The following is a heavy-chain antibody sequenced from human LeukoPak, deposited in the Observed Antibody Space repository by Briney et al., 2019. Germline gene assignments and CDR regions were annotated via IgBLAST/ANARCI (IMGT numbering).Heavy chain of an antibody. CDR2: IKGDESYT. D-gene: IGHD3-9*01. CDR3: ARDFDMGITPGDDFDF. V-gene: IGHV3-74*01. Sequence: GGSLRLSCAASGFTFRSHWMHWVRQAPGKGLVWVSRIKGDESYTNHADSVKGRFTISRDNAKNTLYLQMTSLRAEDTAVYYCARDFDMGITPGDDFDFWGQGTLVTVSS. J-gene: IGHJ4*02. CDR1: GFTFRSHW.